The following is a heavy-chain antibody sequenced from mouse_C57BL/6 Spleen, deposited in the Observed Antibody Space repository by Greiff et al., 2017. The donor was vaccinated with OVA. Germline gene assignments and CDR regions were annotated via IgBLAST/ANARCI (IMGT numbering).Heavy chain of an antibody. J-gene: IGHJ3*01. D-gene: IGHD2-4*01. CDR2: ISNGGGST. CDR1: GFTFSDYY. V-gene: IGHV5-12*01. Sequence: DVHLVESGGGLVQPGGSLKLSCAASGFTFSDYYMYWVRQTPEKRLEWVAYISNGGGSTYYPDTVKGRFTISRDNAKNTLYLQMSRLKSEDTAMYYCASPDYDWFAYWGQGTLVTVSA. CDR3: ASPDYDWFAY.